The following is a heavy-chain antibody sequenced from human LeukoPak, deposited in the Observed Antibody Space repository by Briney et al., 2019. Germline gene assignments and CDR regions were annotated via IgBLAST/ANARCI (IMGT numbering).Heavy chain of an antibody. J-gene: IGHJ6*02. CDR2: INWNSVHM. CDR3: ARDVGFAGNSGMDV. V-gene: IGHV3-9*01. D-gene: IGHD3-16*01. Sequence: GRSLRLSCEASGFTFLNYAMHWVRQAPGKGLEWVSAINWNSVHMNYADSVKGRFTISRDNAKNSLYLQMNSLRPEDTALYYCARDVGFAGNSGMDVWGQGTTVTVFS. CDR1: GFTFLNYA.